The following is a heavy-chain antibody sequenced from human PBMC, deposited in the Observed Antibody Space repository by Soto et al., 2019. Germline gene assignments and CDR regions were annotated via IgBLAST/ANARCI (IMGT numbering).Heavy chain of an antibody. D-gene: IGHD2-2*01. Sequence: QLQLQESGPGLVKPSETLSLTCTVSGGSISSGPYSWGWIRQPPGEGLEGIGTFHYSENTYYNPSLETRVTISVDRSKNQFSLKVTSVTVADTAIYYCARLGGYCSTTSCYGFCGMDVWGQGTTVIVSS. J-gene: IGHJ6*02. V-gene: IGHV4-39*01. CDR2: FHYSENT. CDR3: ARLGGYCSTTSCYGFCGMDV. CDR1: GGSISSGPYS.